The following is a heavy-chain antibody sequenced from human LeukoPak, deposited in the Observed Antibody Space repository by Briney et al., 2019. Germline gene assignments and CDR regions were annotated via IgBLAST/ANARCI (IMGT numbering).Heavy chain of an antibody. CDR3: ARGDSNYAFDI. V-gene: IGHV4-59*01. CDR2: IHYSGST. CDR1: GGSISSYY. J-gene: IGHJ3*02. Sequence: ASETLSLTCTVSGGSISSYYWSWIRQPPGKGLEWIGYIHYSGSTNQNPSLKGRVTISVDTSKNHFSLKLSSVTAADTAVYYCARGDSNYAFDIWGQGTMVTVSS. D-gene: IGHD4-11*01.